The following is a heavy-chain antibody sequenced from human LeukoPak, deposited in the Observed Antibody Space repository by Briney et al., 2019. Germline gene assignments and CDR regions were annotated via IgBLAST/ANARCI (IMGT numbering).Heavy chain of an antibody. CDR3: ARVVTSGYYDSSEASSLDY. CDR2: IRYDGSNK. V-gene: IGHV3-30*02. J-gene: IGHJ4*02. D-gene: IGHD3-22*01. Sequence: QSGGSLRLSCAASGLTFSNYGMHWLRQAPGKGLEWVAFIRYDGSNKYYADSVKGRFTISRDNSQSTLYLQMNSLRVEDTAVYYCARVVTSGYYDSSEASSLDYWGQGTLVTVSS. CDR1: GLTFSNYG.